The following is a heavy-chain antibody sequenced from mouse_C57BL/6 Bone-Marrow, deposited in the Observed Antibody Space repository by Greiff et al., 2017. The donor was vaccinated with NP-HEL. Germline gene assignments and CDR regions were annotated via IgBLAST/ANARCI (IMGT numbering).Heavy chain of an antibody. J-gene: IGHJ3*01. CDR1: GYTFTSYW. Sequence: QVQLQQPGAELVRPGTSVKLSCKASGYTFTSYWMHWVKQRPGQGLEWIGVIDPSDSYTNYNQKFKGKATLTVDTSSSTAYMQLSSLTSEDSAVYYCAREEDGYYVWFAYWGQGTLVTVSA. CDR2: IDPSDSYT. CDR3: AREEDGYYVWFAY. D-gene: IGHD2-3*01. V-gene: IGHV1-59*01.